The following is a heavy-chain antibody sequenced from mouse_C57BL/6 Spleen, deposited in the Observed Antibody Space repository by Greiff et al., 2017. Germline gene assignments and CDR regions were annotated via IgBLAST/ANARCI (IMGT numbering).Heavy chain of an antibody. CDR3: ARSLYPHYAMDY. Sequence: VQLQQSGPELVKPGASVKIPCKASGYTFTDYNMDWVKQSHGKSLEWIGDINPNNGGTIYNQKFKGKATLTVDKSSSTAYMELRSLTSEDTAVYYCARSLYPHYAMDYWGQGTSVTVSS. D-gene: IGHD2-1*01. J-gene: IGHJ4*01. CDR1: GYTFTDYN. CDR2: INPNNGGT. V-gene: IGHV1-18*01.